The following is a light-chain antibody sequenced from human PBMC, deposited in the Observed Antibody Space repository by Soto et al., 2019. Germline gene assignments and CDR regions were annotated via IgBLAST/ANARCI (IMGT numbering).Light chain of an antibody. J-gene: IGKJ1*01. CDR3: QQCNNWRKWT. Sequence: EIVLTQSQATLSLSLGERATLSSRASQSVGPFFARYQQKPGQAPRLLIYDASNRATGIPPRFSGSGSGTDFTLTISSLEPEDVAVYYCQQCNNWRKWTFGQGTKVDIK. CDR1: QSVGPF. CDR2: DAS. V-gene: IGKV3-11*01.